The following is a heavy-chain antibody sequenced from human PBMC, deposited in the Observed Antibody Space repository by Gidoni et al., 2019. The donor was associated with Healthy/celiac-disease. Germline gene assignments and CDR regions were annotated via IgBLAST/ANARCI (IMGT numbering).Heavy chain of an antibody. CDR3: AKSLEYQLRRGRYYYYGMDV. Sequence: QVQLVESGGGVVQPGRSLRLSCAASGFTFSRYGMHWVRQAPGKGLEWVAVISYDGSNKYYADSVKGRFTISRDNSKNTLYLQMNSLRAEDTAVYYCAKSLEYQLRRGRYYYYGMDVWGQGTTVTVSS. V-gene: IGHV3-30*18. D-gene: IGHD2-2*01. CDR2: ISYDGSNK. CDR1: GFTFSRYG. J-gene: IGHJ6*02.